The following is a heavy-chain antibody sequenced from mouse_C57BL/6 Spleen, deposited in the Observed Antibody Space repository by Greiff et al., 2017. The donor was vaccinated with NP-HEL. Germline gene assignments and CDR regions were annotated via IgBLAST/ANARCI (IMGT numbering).Heavy chain of an antibody. CDR1: GYTFTGYW. Sequence: VQLQQSGAELMKPGASVKLSCKATGYTFTGYWIEWVKQRPGHGLEWIGEILPGSGSTNYNEKFKGKATFTADTSSNTAYMQLSSLTTEDSAIYCCARPLIYYDYADYAMDYWGQGTSVTVSS. V-gene: IGHV1-9*01. CDR3: ARPLIYYDYADYAMDY. CDR2: ILPGSGST. D-gene: IGHD2-4*01. J-gene: IGHJ4*01.